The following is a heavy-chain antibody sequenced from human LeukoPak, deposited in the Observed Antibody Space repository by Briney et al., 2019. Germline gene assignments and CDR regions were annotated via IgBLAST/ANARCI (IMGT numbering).Heavy chain of an antibody. J-gene: IGHJ5*02. CDR2: IYYSGST. CDR3: ARVPTVRGVILFDP. Sequence: SQTLSLTCTVSGGSISSGDYYWSWIRQPPGKGLEWIGYIYYSGSTYYNPSLKSRVTISVDTSKNQFSLKLSSVTAADTAVYYCARVPTVRGVILFDPWGRGTLVTVSS. D-gene: IGHD3-10*01. CDR1: GGSISSGDYY. V-gene: IGHV4-30-4*01.